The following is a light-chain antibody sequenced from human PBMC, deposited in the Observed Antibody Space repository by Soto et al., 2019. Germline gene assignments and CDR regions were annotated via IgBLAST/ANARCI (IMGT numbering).Light chain of an antibody. CDR3: QHYSLYSPWT. V-gene: IGKV1-5*01. CDR1: QNINMW. J-gene: IGKJ1*01. CDR2: DAS. Sequence: DIQMTQSPSTLSASVGDRVTITCRASQNINMWLAWYQQKPGKAPKLLIYDASSLQSGVPSRFGGSGSATDFTLTITSLLPDDCATYYCQHYSLYSPWTFGQGTKVEI.